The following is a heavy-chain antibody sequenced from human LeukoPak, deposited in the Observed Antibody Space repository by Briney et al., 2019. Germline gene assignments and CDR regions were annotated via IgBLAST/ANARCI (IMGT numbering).Heavy chain of an antibody. Sequence: SQTLSLTCTVSGGSISSGSYYWTWIRQPAGKGLEWIGNIYYSGSTYYNPSLKSRVTISVDTSKNQFSLKLSSVTAADTAVYYCARDQGRWLVRTFDYWGQGTLVTVSS. CDR3: ARDQGRWLVRTFDY. CDR2: IYYSGST. D-gene: IGHD6-19*01. CDR1: GGSISSGSYY. V-gene: IGHV4-61*09. J-gene: IGHJ4*02.